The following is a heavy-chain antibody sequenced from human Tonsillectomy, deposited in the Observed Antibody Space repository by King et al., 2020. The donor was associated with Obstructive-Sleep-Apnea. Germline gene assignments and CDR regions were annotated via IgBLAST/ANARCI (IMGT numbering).Heavy chain of an antibody. CDR1: GFSISRDYY. CDR3: ARANSNTWNYYFYYGMGV. CDR2: IYQSGSS. Sequence: QLQESGPGLVKPSETLSLTCTVSGFSISRDYYLGWIRQPPGKGLEWIGSIYQSGSSYYNPSLKSLVTISVDTSKNRFSLRLSPVTATDTDVYFCARANSNTWNYYFYYGMGVWGQGTTVTVSS. V-gene: IGHV4-38-2*02. J-gene: IGHJ6*02. D-gene: IGHD6-13*01.